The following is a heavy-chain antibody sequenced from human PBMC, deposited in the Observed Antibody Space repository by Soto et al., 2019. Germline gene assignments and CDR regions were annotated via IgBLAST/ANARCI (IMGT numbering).Heavy chain of an antibody. CDR3: AKARLATKYYYGMDV. J-gene: IGHJ6*02. CDR2: ISYDGSNK. CDR1: GFTFSSYG. V-gene: IGHV3-30*18. D-gene: IGHD1-26*01. Sequence: GGSLRLSCAASGFTFSSYGMHWVRQAPGKGLEWVAVISYDGSNKYYADSVKGRFTISRDDSKNTLYLQMNSLRAEDTAVYYCAKARLATKYYYGMDVWGQGTTVTVSS.